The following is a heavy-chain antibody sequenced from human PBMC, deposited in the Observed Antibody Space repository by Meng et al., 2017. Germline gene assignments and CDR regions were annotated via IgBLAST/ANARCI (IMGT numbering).Heavy chain of an antibody. CDR2: IYHSGST. CDR1: GYSISSGYY. Sequence: SQTLSLTCAVSGYSISSGYYWGWIRQPPGKGLEWIGSIYHSGSTYYNPSLKSRVTISVDTSKNSLYLQMNSLRAEDTAVYYCARVSGSSSWGDSEYFQHWGQGTLVTVSS. V-gene: IGHV4-38-2*01. D-gene: IGHD6-13*01. J-gene: IGHJ1*01. CDR3: ARVSGSSSWGDSEYFQH.